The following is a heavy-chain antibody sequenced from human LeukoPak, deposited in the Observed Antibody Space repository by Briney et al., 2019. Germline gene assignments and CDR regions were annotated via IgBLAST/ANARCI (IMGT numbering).Heavy chain of an antibody. V-gene: IGHV4-34*01. CDR3: ARGGERRCYYDSSGLGGFDY. CDR2: INHSGST. CDR1: GGSFSGYY. Sequence: PSETLSLTCAVYGGSFSGYYWSWIRQPPGKGLEWIGEINHSGSTNYNPSLKSRVTISVDTSKNQFSLKLSSVTAADTAVYYCARGGERRCYYDSSGLGGFDYWGQGTLVTVSS. J-gene: IGHJ4*02. D-gene: IGHD3-22*01.